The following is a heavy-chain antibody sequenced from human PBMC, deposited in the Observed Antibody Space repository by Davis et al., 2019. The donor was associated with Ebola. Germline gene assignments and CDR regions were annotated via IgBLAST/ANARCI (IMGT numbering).Heavy chain of an antibody. Sequence: AASVKVSCKASGYTFTSYGIGWVRQAPGQGLEWMGWISAYNGNTNYAQKFQGWVTMTRDTSISTAYMELSRLRSDDTAVYYCARVPRYCSGGSCYWGAFDIWGQGTMVTVSS. V-gene: IGHV1-18*01. D-gene: IGHD2-15*01. J-gene: IGHJ3*02. CDR2: ISAYNGNT. CDR1: GYTFTSYG. CDR3: ARVPRYCSGGSCYWGAFDI.